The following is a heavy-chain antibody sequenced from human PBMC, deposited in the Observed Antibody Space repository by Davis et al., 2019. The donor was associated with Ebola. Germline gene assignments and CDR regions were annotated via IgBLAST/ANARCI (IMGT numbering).Heavy chain of an antibody. CDR2: ISGGGYTT. CDR1: GFTFSSYG. J-gene: IGHJ3*02. CDR3: AKDTSNIWFDI. Sequence: GGSLRLSCAASGFTFSSYGMNWVRQIPGKGLEWVSAISGGGYTTDYADSVKGRFTISRDNSKNTLYLQMNGLRVEDTAIYYCAKDTSNIWFDIWGQGTNVTVSS. D-gene: IGHD1-26*01. V-gene: IGHV3-23*01.